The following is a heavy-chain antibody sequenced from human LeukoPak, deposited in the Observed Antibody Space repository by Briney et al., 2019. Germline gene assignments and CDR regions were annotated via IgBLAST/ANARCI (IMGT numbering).Heavy chain of an antibody. CDR1: GFTFSDYY. J-gene: IGHJ6*03. V-gene: IGHV3-11*01. Sequence: GGSLRLSGAASGFTFSDYYMSWIRQAPGKGLEWVSYISSSGSTINYADSVKGRFTISRDNAKNSLYLQMNSLRAEDTAVYYCARGRVAVSTPHYLDGLGKGSTVTVSS. CDR2: ISSSGSTI. D-gene: IGHD6-19*01. CDR3: ARGRVAVSTPHYLDG.